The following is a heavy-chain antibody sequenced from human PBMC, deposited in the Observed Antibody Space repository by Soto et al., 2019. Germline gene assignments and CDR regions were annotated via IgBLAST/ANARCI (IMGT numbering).Heavy chain of an antibody. CDR2: ISSSSSYT. D-gene: IGHD3-22*01. Sequence: GGSLRLSCAASGFTFSDYYMSWIRQAPGKGLEWVSYISSSSSYTNYADSVKGRFTISRDNAKNSLYLQMNSLRAEDTAVYYCARDYYYDSSGYYAGFDYWGQGTLVTVSS. V-gene: IGHV3-11*06. J-gene: IGHJ4*02. CDR1: GFTFSDYY. CDR3: ARDYYYDSSGYYAGFDY.